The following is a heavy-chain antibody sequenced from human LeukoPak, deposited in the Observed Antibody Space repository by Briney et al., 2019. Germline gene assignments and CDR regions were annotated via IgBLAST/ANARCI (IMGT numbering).Heavy chain of an antibody. V-gene: IGHV1-2*02. CDR3: ARRRMVGSNWFDP. CDR2: ISPNSGGT. D-gene: IGHD2-8*01. Sequence: ASVKVSCKASGYMFTANYMHWVRQAPGQGLEWMGWISPNSGGTKYAEKFQGRVTLTRDTSISTVYMELSRLKTDDTAVYYCARRRMVGSNWFDPWGQGILVTVSS. CDR1: GYMFTANY. J-gene: IGHJ5*02.